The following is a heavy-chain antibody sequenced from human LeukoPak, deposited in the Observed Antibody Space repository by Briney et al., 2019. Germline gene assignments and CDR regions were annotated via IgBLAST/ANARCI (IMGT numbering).Heavy chain of an antibody. D-gene: IGHD3-10*01. V-gene: IGHV1-18*01. CDR3: ARAPSSYYGSGSLDY. CDR2: ISAYNGNT. CDR1: GYTFTSYG. Sequence: ASVKVSCKASGYTFTSYGISWVRQAPGQGLEWMGWISAYNGNTNCAQKLQGRVTMTTDTSTSTAYMELRSLRSDDTAVYYCARAPSSYYGSGSLDYWGQGTLVTVSS. J-gene: IGHJ4*02.